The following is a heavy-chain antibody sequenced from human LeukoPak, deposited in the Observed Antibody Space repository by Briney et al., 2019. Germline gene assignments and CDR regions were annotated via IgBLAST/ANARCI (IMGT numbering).Heavy chain of an antibody. CDR2: IYYSGST. Sequence: PSQTLSLTCTVFGGSISSGGYYWSWIRQHPGKGLEWIGYIYYSGSTYYNPSLKSRVTISVDTSKNQFSLKLSSVTAADTAVYYCARYIVGATLDAFDIWGQGTMVTVSS. CDR3: ARYIVGATLDAFDI. J-gene: IGHJ3*02. CDR1: GGSISSGGYY. D-gene: IGHD1-26*01. V-gene: IGHV4-31*03.